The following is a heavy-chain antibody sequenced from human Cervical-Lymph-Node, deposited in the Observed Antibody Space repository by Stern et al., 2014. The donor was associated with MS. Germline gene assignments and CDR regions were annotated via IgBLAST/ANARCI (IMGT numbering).Heavy chain of an antibody. CDR2: IWHDGSIK. CDR3: ARGGLWGAYAPMDV. V-gene: IGHV3-33*01. Sequence: VQLVESGGGVVQPGRSLRLSCAASGFTFSSYGMHWVRQAPGKGLEWVTVIWHDGSIKQYADSVMGRFTISKDNDRSTLHLQMNSLRDEDTAVYYCARGGLWGAYAPMDVWGQGTTVTVSS. J-gene: IGHJ6*02. CDR1: GFTFSSYG. D-gene: IGHD3-16*01.